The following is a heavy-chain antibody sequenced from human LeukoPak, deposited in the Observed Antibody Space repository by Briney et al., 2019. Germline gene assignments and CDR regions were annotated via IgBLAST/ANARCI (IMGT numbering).Heavy chain of an antibody. D-gene: IGHD3-22*01. J-gene: IGHJ4*02. CDR1: GYTFTGYY. CDR3: ARDHVSGYHFDY. Sequence: ASVKVSCKTSGYTFTGYYMHWVRQAPGQGLEWMGWINPNSGGTNYAQKFQGRVTMTRDTSISTAYMELSRLRSDDTAVYYCARDHVSGYHFDYWGQGTLVTVSS. V-gene: IGHV1-2*02. CDR2: INPNSGGT.